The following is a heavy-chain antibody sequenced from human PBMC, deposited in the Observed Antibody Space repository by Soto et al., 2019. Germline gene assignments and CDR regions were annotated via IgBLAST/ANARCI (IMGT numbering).Heavy chain of an antibody. CDR2: IYPGDSDT. Sequence: GESLKISCKGSGYSFTSYWIGWVRQMPGKGLEWMGIIYPGDSDTRYSPSFQGQVTISADKSISTAYLQWSSLKASDTAMYYCARHAEYCTNGVCPGSRRNWFDPWGQGTLVTVSS. CDR1: GYSFTSYW. J-gene: IGHJ5*02. D-gene: IGHD2-8*01. CDR3: ARHAEYCTNGVCPGSRRNWFDP. V-gene: IGHV5-51*01.